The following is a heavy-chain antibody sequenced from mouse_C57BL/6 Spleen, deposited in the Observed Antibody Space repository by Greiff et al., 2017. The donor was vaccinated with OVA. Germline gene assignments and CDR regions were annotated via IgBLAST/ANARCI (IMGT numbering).Heavy chain of an antibody. V-gene: IGHV5-9*01. CDR2: ISGGGGNT. J-gene: IGHJ3*01. D-gene: IGHD1-2*01. Sequence: EVKLVESGGGLVKPGGSLKLSCAASGFTFSSYTMSWVRQTPEKRLEWVATISGGGGNTYYPDSVKGRFTISRDNAKNTLYLQMSSLRSEDTALYYCARPLYYGGGFAYWGQGTLVTVSA. CDR3: ARPLYYGGGFAY. CDR1: GFTFSSYT.